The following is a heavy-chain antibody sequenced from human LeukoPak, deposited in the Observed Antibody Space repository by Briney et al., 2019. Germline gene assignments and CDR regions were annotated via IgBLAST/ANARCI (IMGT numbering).Heavy chain of an antibody. V-gene: IGHV4-39*07. J-gene: IGHJ5*02. D-gene: IGHD3-10*01. CDR2: IYYSGST. Sequence: KPSETLSLTCTVSGGSINSSSYYWGWIRQPPGKGLEWIGSIYYSGSTYYNPSLKSRVTVSVDTSKDQFSLKLTSVTAADTAVYYCVRGPYGSGISNWFDPWGQGTLVIVSS. CDR1: GGSINSSSYY. CDR3: VRGPYGSGISNWFDP.